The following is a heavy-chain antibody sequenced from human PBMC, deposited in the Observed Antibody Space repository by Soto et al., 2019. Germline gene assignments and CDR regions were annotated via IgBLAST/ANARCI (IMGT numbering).Heavy chain of an antibody. Sequence: GGSLRLSCAASGFTFRTYSMNWVRQAPGKGLEWVSSISSDGSYKYYGDSVRGRFTISRDNARNSLYLQMNSLRAEDTAVYYCARERCPACTCYADFDIWGHGTMVTVSS. CDR3: ARERCPACTCYADFDI. J-gene: IGHJ3*02. D-gene: IGHD2-2*01. V-gene: IGHV3-21*01. CDR1: GFTFRTYS. CDR2: ISSDGSYK.